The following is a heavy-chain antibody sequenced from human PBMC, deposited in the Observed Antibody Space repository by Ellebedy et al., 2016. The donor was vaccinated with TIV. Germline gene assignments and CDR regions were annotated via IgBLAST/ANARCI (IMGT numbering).Heavy chain of an antibody. CDR1: GYTFTSYD. V-gene: IGHV1-8*01. D-gene: IGHD2-8*01. CDR3: ARRGYCTNGVCYRDWFDP. Sequence: ASVKVSXKASGYTFTSYDINWVRQATGQGLEWMGWMNPNSGNTGYAQKFQGRVTMTRNTSISTAYMELSSLRSEDTAVYYCARRGYCTNGVCYRDWFDPWGQGTLVTVSS. CDR2: MNPNSGNT. J-gene: IGHJ5*02.